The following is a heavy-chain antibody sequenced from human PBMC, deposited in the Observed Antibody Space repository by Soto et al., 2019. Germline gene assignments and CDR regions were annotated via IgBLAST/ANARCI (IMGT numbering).Heavy chain of an antibody. J-gene: IGHJ4*02. CDR1: GFTFSSYA. D-gene: IGHD6-13*01. CDR3: AKEVLFYSSSWSH. Sequence: PGGSLILSCAASGFTFSSYAMSWVRQAPGKGLEWVSAISGSGGSTYYADSMKGRFTISRDNSKNTLYLQMNSLRAEDTAVYYYAKEVLFYSSSWSHWGQGTLVTVSS. V-gene: IGHV3-23*01. CDR2: ISGSGGST.